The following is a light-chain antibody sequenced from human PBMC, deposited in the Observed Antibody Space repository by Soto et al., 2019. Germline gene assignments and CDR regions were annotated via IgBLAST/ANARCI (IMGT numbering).Light chain of an antibody. CDR3: ILFTDGNNLV. J-gene: IGLJ1*01. Sequence: QSALTQSPSASGSPGQSVTISCTGTSSDIGGYNSVSWYQQHPGKAPKVMIYDVTKRPSGVPDRFSGSKSGNTASLTVSALLAEDEAYYDCILFTDGNNLVVGTGAKLTGL. V-gene: IGLV2-8*01. CDR2: DVT. CDR1: SSDIGGYNS.